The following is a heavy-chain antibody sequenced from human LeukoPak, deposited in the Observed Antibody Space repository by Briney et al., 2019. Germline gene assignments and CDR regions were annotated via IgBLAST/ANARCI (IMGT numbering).Heavy chain of an antibody. CDR1: GFTFSSYS. J-gene: IGHJ3*02. CDR3: AVRGSGAFDI. V-gene: IGHV3-48*01. CDR2: ISSSSSTI. Sequence: PGGSLRLSCAASGFTFSSYSMNWVRQAPGKGLEWVSYISSSSSTIYYADSVKGRFTISRDNAKNTLYLQMNSLRAEDTAVYYCAVRGSGAFDIWGQGTMVTVSS.